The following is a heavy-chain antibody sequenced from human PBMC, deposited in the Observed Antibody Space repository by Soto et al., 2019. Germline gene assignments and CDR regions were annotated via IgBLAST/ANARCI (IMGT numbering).Heavy chain of an antibody. V-gene: IGHV3-21*01. CDR1: GFAFSSYA. CDR3: ASEDYYDSSGYPRLDP. Sequence: PGGSLRLSCAASGFAFSSYAMSWVRQAPGKGLEWVSSISSSSSYIYYADSVKGRFTISRDNAKNSLYLQMNSLRAEDTAVYYCASEDYYDSSGYPRLDPWGQGTLVTVSS. J-gene: IGHJ5*02. CDR2: ISSSSSYI. D-gene: IGHD3-22*01.